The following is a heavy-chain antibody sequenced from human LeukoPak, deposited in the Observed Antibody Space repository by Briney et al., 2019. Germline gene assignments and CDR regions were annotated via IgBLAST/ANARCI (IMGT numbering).Heavy chain of an antibody. V-gene: IGHV4-59*08. CDR1: GGSISSYY. Sequence: PSETLSLTCTVSGGSISSYYWSWIRQPPGKGLEWIGYIYYSGNTDSNPSLKSRVTISVDTSKNQFSLKLSSVTAADTAVYYCASRSRLGEKDYWGQGTLVTVSS. CDR3: ASRSRLGEKDY. J-gene: IGHJ4*02. CDR2: IYYSGNT. D-gene: IGHD2-21*01.